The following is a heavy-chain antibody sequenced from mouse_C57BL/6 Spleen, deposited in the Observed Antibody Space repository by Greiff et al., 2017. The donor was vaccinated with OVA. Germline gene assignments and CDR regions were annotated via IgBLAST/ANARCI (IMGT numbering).Heavy chain of an antibody. D-gene: IGHD2-2*01. CDR1: GYTFTSYW. CDR2: IYPSDSET. V-gene: IGHV1-61*01. CDR3: ATMVTTVAY. J-gene: IGHJ3*01. Sequence: QVQLQQPGAELVRPGSSVKLSCKASGYTFTSYWMEWVKQRPGQGLEWIGNIYPSDSETHYNQKFKDKATLTVDKSSSTAYMQLSSLTSEDSAVYYCATMVTTVAYWGQGTLVTVSA.